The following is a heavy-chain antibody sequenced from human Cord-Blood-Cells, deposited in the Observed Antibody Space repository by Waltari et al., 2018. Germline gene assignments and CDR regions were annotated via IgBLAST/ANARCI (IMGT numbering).Heavy chain of an antibody. D-gene: IGHD7-27*01. V-gene: IGHV1-69*09. Sequence: QVQLVQSGAEVKKPGYSVKVSCKASGGTFSSYAISWVRQAPGPGLEWMGRIIPILGIANYTQKCQGRVTMTADKSTSTAYMELSSLRSEDTAVYYCARDLGIEADYWYFDLWGRGTLVTVSS. J-gene: IGHJ2*01. CDR3: ARDLGIEADYWYFDL. CDR2: IIPILGIA. CDR1: GGTFSSYA.